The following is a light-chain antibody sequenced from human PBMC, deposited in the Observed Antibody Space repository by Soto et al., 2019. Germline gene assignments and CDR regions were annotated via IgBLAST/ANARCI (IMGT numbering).Light chain of an antibody. CDR3: QQNGRSPT. CDR1: QTVSRH. J-gene: IGKJ3*01. Sequence: EIVMTQSPGTLSVSPGERATLTCRASQTVSRHLAWYQQKPGQAPRLLIFGASTRATGIPDRFSGSGSGTDFTLFISRLEPEDCGVFYCQQNGRSPTFGPGTKVDI. V-gene: IGKV3-20*01. CDR2: GAS.